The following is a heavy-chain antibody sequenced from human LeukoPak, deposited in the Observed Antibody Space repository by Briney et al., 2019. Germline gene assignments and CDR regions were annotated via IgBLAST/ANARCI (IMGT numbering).Heavy chain of an antibody. Sequence: ASVKVSCKASGYTFTGYYMHWVRQAPGQGLEWMGWINPNSGGTNYAQKFQGWVTMTRETSISTAYMERSRLRSDDTAVYYCARDLNRLSTDYYGSGSSWGMDVWGKGTTVTVSS. CDR2: INPNSGGT. CDR1: GYTFTGYY. J-gene: IGHJ6*04. CDR3: ARDLNRLSTDYYGSGSSWGMDV. V-gene: IGHV1-2*04. D-gene: IGHD3-10*01.